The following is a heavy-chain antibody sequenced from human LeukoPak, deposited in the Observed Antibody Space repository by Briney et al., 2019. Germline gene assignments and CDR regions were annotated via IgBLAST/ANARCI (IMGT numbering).Heavy chain of an antibody. CDR2: INHSGST. J-gene: IGHJ4*02. Sequence: SETLSLTCAVYGGSFSGYYWSWIRQPPGKGLEWIGEINHSGSTNYNPSLKSRVTISVDTSKNQFSLKLSSVTAADTAVYYCARNKVVRGVITLDYWGQGTLVTVSS. D-gene: IGHD3-10*01. CDR3: ARNKVVRGVITLDY. V-gene: IGHV4-34*01. CDR1: GGSFSGYY.